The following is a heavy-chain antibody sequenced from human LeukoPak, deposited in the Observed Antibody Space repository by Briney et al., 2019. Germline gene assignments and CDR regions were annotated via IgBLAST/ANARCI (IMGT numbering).Heavy chain of an antibody. CDR2: INHSGST. CDR1: GGSFSGYY. D-gene: IGHD3-10*01. J-gene: IGHJ5*02. CDR3: ARRSISIVRGVMGRNWFDP. V-gene: IGHV4-34*01. Sequence: PSETLSLTCAVYGGSFSGYYWSWIHQPPGKGLEWIGEINHSGSTNYNPSLKSRVTISVDTSKNQFFLKLSSVTAADTAVHYCARRSISIVRGVMGRNWFDPWGQGTLVTVSS.